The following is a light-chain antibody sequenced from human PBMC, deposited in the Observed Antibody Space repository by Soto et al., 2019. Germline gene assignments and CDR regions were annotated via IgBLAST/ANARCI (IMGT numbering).Light chain of an antibody. J-gene: IGKJ1*01. V-gene: IGKV1-5*01. CDR3: QHDSLYSPWT. Sequence: DIHMTQSPSSLSVSVGDRVTITCRTSQNINAWLAWYQQRPGQAPKLLIYDASTVQSGVPSRFSGSGSGTEFTLTISSLLPDDAATYYCQHDSLYSPWTFGQGTKVEIK. CDR1: QNINAW. CDR2: DAS.